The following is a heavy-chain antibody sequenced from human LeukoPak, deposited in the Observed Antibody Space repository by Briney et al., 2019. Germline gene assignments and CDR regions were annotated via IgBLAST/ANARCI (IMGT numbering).Heavy chain of an antibody. Sequence: GGSLRLSCAASGFTFSSYDMHWVRHATGKGLEWVSAIGTAGDTYYPGSVKGRFTISRENAKNSLYLQMNSLRAGDTAVYYCARGLLWFGELYYFDYWGQGTLVTVSS. CDR3: ARGLLWFGELYYFDY. V-gene: IGHV3-13*01. CDR2: IGTAGDT. J-gene: IGHJ4*02. D-gene: IGHD3-10*01. CDR1: GFTFSSYD.